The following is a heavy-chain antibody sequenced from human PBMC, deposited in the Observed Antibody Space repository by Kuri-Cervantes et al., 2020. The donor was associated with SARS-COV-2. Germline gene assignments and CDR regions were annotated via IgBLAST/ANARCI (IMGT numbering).Heavy chain of an antibody. D-gene: IGHD6-25*01. Sequence: GESLKISCAASGFTFSSYDMHWVRQATGKGLEWVSAIGTAGGTYYPGSVKGRFTISRENAKNSLYLQMNSLRAEDTAVYYCARQGGRATYFDYWGQGTLVTVSS. CDR2: IGTAGGT. V-gene: IGHV3-13*01. CDR1: GFTFSSYD. J-gene: IGHJ4*02. CDR3: ARQGGRATYFDY.